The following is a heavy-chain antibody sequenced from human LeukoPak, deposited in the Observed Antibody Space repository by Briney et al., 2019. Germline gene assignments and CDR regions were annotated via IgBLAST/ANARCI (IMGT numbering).Heavy chain of an antibody. CDR1: GFTFSSYA. CDR2: ISGSGGST. Sequence: PGGSLRLSCAASGFTFSSYAMSWVRQAPGKGLEWVSAISGSGGSTYYADSVKGRFTISRDNSKNTLYLQMNSLRAEDTAVYYCAKVGYSYGYQPNFDYWGQGTLVTASS. CDR3: AKVGYSYGYQPNFDY. D-gene: IGHD5-18*01. V-gene: IGHV3-23*01. J-gene: IGHJ4*02.